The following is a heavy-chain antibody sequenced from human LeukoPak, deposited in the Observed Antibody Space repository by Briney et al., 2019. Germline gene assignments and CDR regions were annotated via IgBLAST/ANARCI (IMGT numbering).Heavy chain of an antibody. V-gene: IGHV3-73*01. Sequence: GGSLKLSCAASGFTFSGSAMHWVRQASGRGLEWVGRIRSKANSYATAYAASVKGRFTISRDDSKNTAYLEMNSLNTEDTAVYYCTRGALDYRDAYDFWGQGTMVTVSS. CDR3: TRGALDYRDAYDF. CDR1: GFTFSGSA. J-gene: IGHJ3*01. D-gene: IGHD3/OR15-3a*01. CDR2: IRSKANSYAT.